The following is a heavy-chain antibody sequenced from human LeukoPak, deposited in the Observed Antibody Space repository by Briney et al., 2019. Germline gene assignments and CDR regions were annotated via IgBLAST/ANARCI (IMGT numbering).Heavy chain of an antibody. CDR3: ARDQSYYYDSSGYYVGEFDY. V-gene: IGHV6-1*01. Sequence: SQTLSLTCAISGDSVSSNSAAWNWIRQPPSRGLEWLGRTYYRSKWYNDYAVSVKSRITINPDTSKNQFSLQLNSVTPEDTAVYYCARDQSYYYDSSGYYVGEFDYWGQGTLVTVSS. CDR1: GDSVSSNSAA. D-gene: IGHD3-22*01. CDR2: TYYRSKWYN. J-gene: IGHJ4*02.